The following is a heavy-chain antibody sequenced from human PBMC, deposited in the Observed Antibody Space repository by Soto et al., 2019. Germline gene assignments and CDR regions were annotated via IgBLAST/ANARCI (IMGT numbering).Heavy chain of an antibody. Sequence: GRSLRLSCAASGVTFSSYSMTWVRQAPGKGQEWVSGISGSGGGTYYADSVKGRFTISRDNSKNTLYLQMNSLRAADTAVYYCAKDNYDHSPNFFASSGQGTLDTVSS. V-gene: IGHV3-23*01. J-gene: IGHJ4*02. D-gene: IGHD3-3*01. CDR1: GVTFSSYS. CDR3: AKDNYDHSPNFFAS. CDR2: ISGSGGGT.